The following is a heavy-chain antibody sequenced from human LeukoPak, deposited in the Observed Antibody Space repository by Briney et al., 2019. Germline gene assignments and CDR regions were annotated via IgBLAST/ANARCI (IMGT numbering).Heavy chain of an antibody. V-gene: IGHV1-2*02. CDR1: GYTFTSNY. J-gene: IGHJ4*02. Sequence: ASVKVSCKASGYTFTSNYIHWARQAPGQGLEWMGWINPESGGTSYAQHFQGRVTMTRDTSISTAYMDLSRLKSDDTAVYYCARDRSRGYSYGLESLYWGQGTLVTVSS. D-gene: IGHD5-18*01. CDR3: ARDRSRGYSYGLESLY. CDR2: INPESGGT.